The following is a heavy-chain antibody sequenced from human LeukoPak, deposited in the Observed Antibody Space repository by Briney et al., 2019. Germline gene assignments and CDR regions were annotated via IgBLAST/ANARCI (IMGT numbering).Heavy chain of an antibody. D-gene: IGHD3-16*01. J-gene: IGHJ4*02. Sequence: PGGSLRLSCAASGFPFSYYGFHWVRQGPGKGLEWVSYISSSSSTIYYADSVKGRFTISRDNAKNTLYLQMNNLRPDDTAFYFCVKEGVEYSYSYGDYWGQGTLVTVSS. CDR2: ISSSSSTI. CDR3: VKEGVEYSYSYGDY. V-gene: IGHV3-48*04. CDR1: GFPFSYYG.